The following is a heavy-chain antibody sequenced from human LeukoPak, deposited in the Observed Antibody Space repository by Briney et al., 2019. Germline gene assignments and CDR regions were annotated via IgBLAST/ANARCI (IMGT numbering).Heavy chain of an antibody. V-gene: IGHV3-48*01. J-gene: IGHJ4*02. Sequence: GGSLRLSCAASGFTLSSYSMNWVRQAPGKGLEWVSYINSRSSSIDYAASVKGRFTISRDNAKNSLFLQINSLRAEDSAIYYCAREPNFDDHAFDYWGQGTLATVSS. CDR2: INSRSSSI. CDR1: GFTLSSYS. D-gene: IGHD3-9*01. CDR3: AREPNFDDHAFDY.